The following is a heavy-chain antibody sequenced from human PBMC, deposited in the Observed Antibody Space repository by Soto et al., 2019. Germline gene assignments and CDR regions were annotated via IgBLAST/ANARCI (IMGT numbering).Heavy chain of an antibody. D-gene: IGHD1-1*01. J-gene: IGHJ6*02. CDR2: IYHSGST. Sequence: PSETLSLTCAVSGGSISSSNWWSWVRQPPGKGLEWIGEIYHSGSTNYNPSLKSRVTISVDKSKNQFSLKLSSVTAADTAVYYCARDRGGTTLYYYGMDVWGQGTTVTVSS. CDR3: ARDRGGTTLYYYGMDV. CDR1: GGSISSSNW. V-gene: IGHV4-4*02.